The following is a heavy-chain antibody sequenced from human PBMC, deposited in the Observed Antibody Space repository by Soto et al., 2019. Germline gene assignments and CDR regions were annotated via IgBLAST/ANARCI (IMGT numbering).Heavy chain of an antibody. CDR2: IKDGGST. CDR1: GGSLTGNN. V-gene: IGHV4-34*01. D-gene: IGHD5-12*01. Sequence: QVQLQQWGAGLLKPSETLSLTCAVNGGSLTGNNWSWIRQPPGKGLEWIGEIKDGGSTNYSPSLKSRVTISADTSKNQFSLKLNAVTAADTAVYYCARGQEGIVATHWDQGTLVTVSS. CDR3: ARGQEGIVATH. J-gene: IGHJ4*02.